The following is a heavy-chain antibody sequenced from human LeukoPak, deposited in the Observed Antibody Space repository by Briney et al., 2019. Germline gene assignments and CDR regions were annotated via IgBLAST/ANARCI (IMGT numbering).Heavy chain of an antibody. CDR2: ISYDGSNK. V-gene: IGHV3-30*18. J-gene: IGHJ4*02. CDR3: AKDPSYYGDYPGY. D-gene: IGHD4-17*01. Sequence: PGGSLRLSCAASGFTFSSYGMHWVRQAPGKGLEWVAVISYDGSNKYYADSVKGRFTISRDNSKNTLYLQMNSLRAEDTAVYYCAKDPSYYGDYPGYWGQGTLVSVSS. CDR1: GFTFSSYG.